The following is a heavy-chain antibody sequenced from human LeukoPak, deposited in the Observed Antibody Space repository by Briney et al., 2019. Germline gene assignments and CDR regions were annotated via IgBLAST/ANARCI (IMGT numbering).Heavy chain of an antibody. CDR2: IYSSGNT. CDR1: GGSIHHSF. Sequence: SETLSLTCTVSGGSIHHSFWSWIRQPAGKGLEWIGRIYSSGNTNYNPSLRSPVTISIDTSKNQFSLKVTSVTDADTAVYYCARDPYNNAPFDYWGQGTLVTVSS. J-gene: IGHJ4*02. D-gene: IGHD4-11*01. CDR3: ARDPYNNAPFDY. V-gene: IGHV4-4*07.